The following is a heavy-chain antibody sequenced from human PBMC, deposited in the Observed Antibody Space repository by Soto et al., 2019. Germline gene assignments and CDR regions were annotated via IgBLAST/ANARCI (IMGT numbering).Heavy chain of an antibody. CDR2: TYYRSKWSN. Sequence: SQTLSLTCVISGESVSSNSAVWNWIRQSPSRGLEWLGRTYYRSKWSNDYAVSVKSRITINPDTSKNQFSLQLDSVTPEDTAVYYCARARDYVNYMDVWGKGTSVTVSS. D-gene: IGHD4-17*01. CDR3: ARARDYVNYMDV. V-gene: IGHV6-1*01. CDR1: GESVSSNSAV. J-gene: IGHJ6*03.